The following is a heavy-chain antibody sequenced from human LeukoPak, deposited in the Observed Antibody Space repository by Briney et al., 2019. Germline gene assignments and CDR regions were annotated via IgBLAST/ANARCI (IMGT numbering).Heavy chain of an antibody. Sequence: PSETLSPTCTVSGGSISSYYWSWIRQPPGKGLEWIGYIYYSGSTNYNPSLKSRVTISVDTSKNQFSLKLSSVTAADTAVYYCARGRYYDFWSGYYTNWFDPWGQGTLVTVSS. J-gene: IGHJ5*02. CDR2: IYYSGST. D-gene: IGHD3-3*01. CDR3: ARGRYYDFWSGYYTNWFDP. V-gene: IGHV4-59*01. CDR1: GGSISSYY.